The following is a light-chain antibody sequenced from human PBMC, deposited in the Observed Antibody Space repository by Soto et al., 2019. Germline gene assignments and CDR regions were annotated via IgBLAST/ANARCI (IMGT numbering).Light chain of an antibody. Sequence: QSVLTQPPSASGTPGQRVTISCSGSSSSIGSNTVNWYQQLPGTAPKLLIYSNHQRPSGVPDRFSGSKSGTSASLAISGLQSEDEADYYCAAWDDDLIGVLFGGGTKLTVL. CDR3: AAWDDDLIGVL. CDR2: SNH. V-gene: IGLV1-44*01. J-gene: IGLJ2*01. CDR1: SSSIGSNT.